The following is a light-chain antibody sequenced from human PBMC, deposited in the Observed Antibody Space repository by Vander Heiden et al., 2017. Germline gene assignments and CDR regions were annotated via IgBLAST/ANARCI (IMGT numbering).Light chain of an antibody. J-gene: IGKJ2*01. Sequence: EIVMTQSPGILSVSPGERATLSCRTSQSVGRTLAWYQQKPGQAPRLLIYGASTRATGIPARFSGSGSGTEFTLTISSLQSEDIAVYYCQLYNTWPPSYTFGQGTKLEIK. V-gene: IGKV3-15*01. CDR3: QLYNTWPPSYT. CDR1: QSVGRT. CDR2: GAS.